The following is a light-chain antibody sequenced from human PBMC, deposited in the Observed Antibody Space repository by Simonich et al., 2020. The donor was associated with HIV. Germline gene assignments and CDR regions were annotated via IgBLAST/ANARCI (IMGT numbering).Light chain of an antibody. Sequence: NFMLTQPHSVSESPGKTVTISCTRSSGRLSSNYVQWYQQRPGSSPTTVIYEDNQRPSGVPDRFSGSIDSSSNSASLTISGLKTEDEADYYCQSYDSSRDVVFGGGTKLTVL. CDR2: EDN. CDR3: QSYDSSRDVV. V-gene: IGLV6-57*01. J-gene: IGLJ2*01. CDR1: SGRLSSNY.